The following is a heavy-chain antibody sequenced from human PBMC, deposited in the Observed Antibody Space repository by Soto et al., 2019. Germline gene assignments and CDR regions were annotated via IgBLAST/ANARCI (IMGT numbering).Heavy chain of an antibody. CDR1: GGSISSSNW. Sequence: SETLSLTCAVSGGSISSSNWWRWVRQPPGKGLEGIGEIYHSGSTNYNPSLKSRVTISVDKSKNQFSLKLSSVTAADTAVYYCARDSDNSSGAIDYWGQGTLVTVSS. CDR2: IYHSGST. V-gene: IGHV4-4*02. CDR3: ARDSDNSSGAIDY. D-gene: IGHD3-22*01. J-gene: IGHJ4*02.